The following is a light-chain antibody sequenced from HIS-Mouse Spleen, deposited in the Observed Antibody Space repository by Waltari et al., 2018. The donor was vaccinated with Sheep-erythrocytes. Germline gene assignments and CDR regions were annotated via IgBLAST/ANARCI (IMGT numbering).Light chain of an antibody. V-gene: IGLV3-1*01. CDR3: QAWDSSIYV. CDR2: QDS. J-gene: IGLJ1*01. Sequence: SYELTQPPSVSVSPGQTASITCSGDKLGEKYACWYQQKPGQSPVLVIYQDSKRPSGIPERFSGSNSGNTDTLTISGTQAMDEADYYCQAWDSSIYVFGTGTKVTVL. CDR1: KLGEKY.